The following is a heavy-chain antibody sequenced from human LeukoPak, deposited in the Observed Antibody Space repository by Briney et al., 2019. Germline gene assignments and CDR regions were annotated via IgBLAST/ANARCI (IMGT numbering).Heavy chain of an antibody. CDR2: IYYSGST. CDR3: ARGGGPTSRGYSGYDDAFDI. Sequence: SETLSLTCTVSGGSISSYYWSWIRQPPGKGLEWIGYIYYSGSTNYNPSLKSRVTISVDTSKNQFSLKLSSVTAADTAVYYRARGGGPTSRGYSGYDDAFDIWGQGTMVTVSS. CDR1: GGSISSYY. D-gene: IGHD5-12*01. J-gene: IGHJ3*02. V-gene: IGHV4-59*01.